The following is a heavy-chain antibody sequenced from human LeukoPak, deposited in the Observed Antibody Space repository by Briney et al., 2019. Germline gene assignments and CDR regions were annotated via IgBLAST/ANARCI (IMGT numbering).Heavy chain of an antibody. V-gene: IGHV4-59*01. D-gene: IGHD4-17*01. CDR2: IYYSGNT. CDR3: ARGGTYGDYRWFDP. Sequence: PSETLSLTCTVSGGSISSYYWSWIRQPPGKGLEWIGYIYYSGNTNYNPSLKSRVTISVDTSKNQFSLKLSSVTAADTAVYYCARGGTYGDYRWFDPWGQGTLVTVSS. CDR1: GGSISSYY. J-gene: IGHJ5*02.